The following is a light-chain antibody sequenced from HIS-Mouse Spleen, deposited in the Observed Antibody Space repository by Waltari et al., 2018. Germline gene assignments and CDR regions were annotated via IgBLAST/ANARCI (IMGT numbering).Light chain of an antibody. Sequence: QSALTQPASVSGSPGQSITISCTGTSSDVGGYNYVSWYQQHPGKAPKLMIYEVSNRPSGVSNRFSGSKSGNTAYLTISGLQAEDEADYYCAAWDDSLSGWVFGGGTKLTVL. CDR3: AAWDDSLSGWV. J-gene: IGLJ3*02. CDR1: SSDVGGYNY. CDR2: EVS. V-gene: IGLV2-14*01.